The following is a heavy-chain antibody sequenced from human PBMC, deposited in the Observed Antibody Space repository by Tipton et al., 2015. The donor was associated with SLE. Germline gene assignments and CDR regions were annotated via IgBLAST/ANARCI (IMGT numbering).Heavy chain of an antibody. J-gene: IGHJ5*02. Sequence: TLSLTCAVYGGSFSGYYWSWIRQPPGKGLEWIGYIYYSGSTNYNPSLKSRVTISVDTSKNQFSLNLSSVTAADTAVYYCASGSTGTWFAPWGQGTLVTVSS. CDR1: GGSFSGYY. D-gene: IGHD1-1*01. CDR2: IYYSGST. V-gene: IGHV4-59*12. CDR3: ASGSTGTWFAP.